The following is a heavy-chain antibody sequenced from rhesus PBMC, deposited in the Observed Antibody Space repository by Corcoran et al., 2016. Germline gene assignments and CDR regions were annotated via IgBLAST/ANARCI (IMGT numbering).Heavy chain of an antibody. D-gene: IGHD5-12*01. CDR3: AKGVGSSSDY. Sequence: EVQLVQSGAEVKRPGESLKISCKTSGYSFTSYCICWVRQMPGKGLEWMGAIDPSDSDTRYSPSFQGQVTISADKSISTAYLQWSSLKASDTATYYCAKGVGSSSDYWGQGVLVTVSS. CDR1: GYSFTSYC. CDR2: IDPSDSDT. V-gene: IGHV5-20*02. J-gene: IGHJ4*01.